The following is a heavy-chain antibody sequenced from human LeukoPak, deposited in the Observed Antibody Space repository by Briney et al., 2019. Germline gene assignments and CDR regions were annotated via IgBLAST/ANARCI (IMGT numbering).Heavy chain of an antibody. CDR2: IDQDGSNK. CDR3: ARVDYTDEGWGY. D-gene: IGHD4-11*01. Sequence: GGSLRLTCATSGFTFSRYWMSWVRQAPGKGLEWVANIDQDGSNKNYVDSVRGRFTISRDDARNSLFLQMNSLRAEDTAMYYCARVDYTDEGWGYWGQGTLVTVSS. J-gene: IGHJ4*02. CDR1: GFTFSRYW. V-gene: IGHV3-7*01.